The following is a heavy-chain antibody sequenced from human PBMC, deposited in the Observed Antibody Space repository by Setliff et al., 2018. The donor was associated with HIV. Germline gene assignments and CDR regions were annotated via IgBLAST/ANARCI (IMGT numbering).Heavy chain of an antibody. CDR3: ARTVPHSAAQDAFDI. CDR2: INHSGST. V-gene: IGHV4-34*01. CDR1: GGSFSGYY. Sequence: SETLSLTCAVYGGSFSGYYWSWLRQPPGKGLEWIGEINHSGSTNYDPSLNSRVTLSADTSKNQLSLKLTSVTAEDTGVYYCARTVPHSAAQDAFDIWGQGTVVTVSS. J-gene: IGHJ3*02. D-gene: IGHD4-4*01.